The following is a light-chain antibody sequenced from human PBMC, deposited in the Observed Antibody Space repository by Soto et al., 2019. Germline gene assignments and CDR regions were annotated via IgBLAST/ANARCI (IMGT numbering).Light chain of an antibody. J-gene: IGLJ1*01. Sequence: QSALTQPASVSGSRGQSITISCTGTSSDVGAYNYVSWYQQHPGKAPKLMICDVSNRPSGVCNRFSGSKSGNTASLTISGLQAEDEADYYCSSYTSSSTLVFGTGTKLTVL. CDR2: DVS. V-gene: IGLV2-14*01. CDR3: SSYTSSSTLV. CDR1: SSDVGAYNY.